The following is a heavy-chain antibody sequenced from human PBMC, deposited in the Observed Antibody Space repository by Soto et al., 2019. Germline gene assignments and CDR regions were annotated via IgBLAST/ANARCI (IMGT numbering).Heavy chain of an antibody. CDR2: SSATGSGT. D-gene: IGHD1-7*01. CDR3: AKDRRAGGNYGFDSDF. CDR1: GFTFSSYG. J-gene: IGHJ4*02. Sequence: EMQLLESGGGLVQPGGSLRLSCAVSGFTFSSYGMTWVRQAPGKGLEWISFSSATGSGTYYADSGTGRFTISRDNYKNTLYLQITSLRADDTAVYYCAKDRRAGGNYGFDSDFWGQGDLVIVSS. V-gene: IGHV3-23*01.